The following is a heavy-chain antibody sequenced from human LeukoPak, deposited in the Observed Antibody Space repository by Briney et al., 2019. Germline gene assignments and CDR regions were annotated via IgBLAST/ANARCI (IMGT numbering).Heavy chain of an antibody. CDR2: ISCDGSEI. J-gene: IGHJ4*02. Sequence: GRSLRLSCAASGFTFSSHAFHWVRQAPGKGMEWLAIISCDGSEIFYADSVKGRFTISRDNSKETLYMQMNSLRGEDTAVYYCARDQGHYGDYLFDYWGQGTLVTVSS. D-gene: IGHD4-17*01. CDR3: ARDQGHYGDYLFDY. CDR1: GFTFSSHA. V-gene: IGHV3-30*04.